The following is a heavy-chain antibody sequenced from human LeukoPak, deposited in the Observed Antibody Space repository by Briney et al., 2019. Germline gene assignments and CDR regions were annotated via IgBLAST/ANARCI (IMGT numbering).Heavy chain of an antibody. CDR2: ISYDGNSK. Sequence: PGGSLRLSCAASEFTFSSFALHWVRQAPGKGLEWVAVISYDGNSKYYTDSVKGRFTISRDNSKNTLYPQMNSLRSEDTAVYYCAREVPIFGVLTPDVWGQGTTVTVSS. J-gene: IGHJ6*02. D-gene: IGHD3-3*01. CDR1: EFTFSSFA. V-gene: IGHV3-30-3*01. CDR3: AREVPIFGVLTPDV.